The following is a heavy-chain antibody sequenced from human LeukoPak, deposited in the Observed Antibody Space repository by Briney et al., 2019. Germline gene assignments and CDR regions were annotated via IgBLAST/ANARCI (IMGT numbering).Heavy chain of an antibody. CDR3: ARVRSRYTDY. Sequence: GGSLRLSCAASGFTFSSHSMNWVRQAPGKGLEWVSLISSSSSAIYYADSVEGRFTISRDNAKNSLYLQMNSLRAEATAVYYCARVRSRYTDYWGQGTLVTVSS. V-gene: IGHV3-48*04. CDR1: GFTFSSHS. D-gene: IGHD3-16*02. CDR2: ISSSSSAI. J-gene: IGHJ4*02.